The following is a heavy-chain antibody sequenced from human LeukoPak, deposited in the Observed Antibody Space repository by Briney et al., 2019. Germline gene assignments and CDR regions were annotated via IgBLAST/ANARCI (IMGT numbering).Heavy chain of an antibody. V-gene: IGHV1-2*02. J-gene: IGHJ3*02. CDR1: GYTFTGYY. D-gene: IGHD2-2*01. CDR2: INPNSGGT. Sequence: ASVKVSCKASGYTFTGYYMHWVRQAPGQGLEWMGWINPNSGGTNYAQKFQGRVTMTRDTSISTAYMELSRLRSDDTAVYYCASSRRVVPAAPGGAFDIWGQGTMVTVSS. CDR3: ASSRRVVPAAPGGAFDI.